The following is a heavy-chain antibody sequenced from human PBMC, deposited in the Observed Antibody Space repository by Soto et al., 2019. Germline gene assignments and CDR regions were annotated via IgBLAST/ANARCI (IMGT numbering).Heavy chain of an antibody. CDR3: ARVVGATIPYYYYGMDV. Sequence: ASVKVSCKASGYTFTSYGISWVRQAPGQGFEWMGWISAYNGNTNYAQKLQGRVTMTTDTSTSTAYMELRSLRSDDTAVYYCARVVGATIPYYYYGMDVWGQGTTVTVSS. V-gene: IGHV1-18*01. J-gene: IGHJ6*02. D-gene: IGHD1-26*01. CDR2: ISAYNGNT. CDR1: GYTFTSYG.